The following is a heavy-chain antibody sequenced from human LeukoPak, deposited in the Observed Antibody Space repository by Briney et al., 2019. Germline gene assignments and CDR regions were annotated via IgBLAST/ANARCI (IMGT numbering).Heavy chain of an antibody. CDR3: ARPGYCSTTSCSAIDY. Sequence: TGESLKISCKGSGYIFSTYWIGWVRQMPGKGVEWMGIIYPGHSDTRYSPSFQGQITISAYKSISTAFLHWSSLKASDTAMYYCARPGYCSTTSCSAIDYWGKGTLVTVSS. J-gene: IGHJ4*02. CDR2: IYPGHSDT. D-gene: IGHD2-2*01. V-gene: IGHV5-51*01. CDR1: GYIFSTYW.